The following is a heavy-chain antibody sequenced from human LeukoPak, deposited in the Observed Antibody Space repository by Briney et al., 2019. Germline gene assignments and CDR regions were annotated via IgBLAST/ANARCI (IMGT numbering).Heavy chain of an antibody. CDR3: AKARVPDY. Sequence: GGSLRLSCATSGFSFYNLAFHWVRQAPGKGLEWVSLISHDENTKKYADSVKGRFIISRDNSKNTLYLQMNSLRAEDTAVYYCAKARVPDYWGQGTLVTVSS. D-gene: IGHD3-10*01. CDR1: GFSFYNLA. CDR2: ISHDENTK. J-gene: IGHJ4*02. V-gene: IGHV3-30*18.